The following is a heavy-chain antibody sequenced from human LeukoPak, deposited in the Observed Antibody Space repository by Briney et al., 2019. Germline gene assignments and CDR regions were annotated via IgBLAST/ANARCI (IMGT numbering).Heavy chain of an antibody. V-gene: IGHV4-59*01. CDR2: IYSSGST. Sequence: SETLSLTCPVSGVSISSYYWTWIRQPPGKGLEWIGYIYSSGSTNYSPSLKSRVTISIDTSKNQFSLRLSSVTAADTAVYFCARDRGGDYDSSGFQYHFDYWGQGALVTVSS. CDR3: ARDRGGDYDSSGFQYHFDY. J-gene: IGHJ4*02. CDR1: GVSISSYY. D-gene: IGHD3-22*01.